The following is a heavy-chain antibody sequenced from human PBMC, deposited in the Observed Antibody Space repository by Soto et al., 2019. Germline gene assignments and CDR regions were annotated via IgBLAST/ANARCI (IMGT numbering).Heavy chain of an antibody. CDR2: IKPDGSEQ. V-gene: IGHV3-7*01. Sequence: PGGSLRLSCAASEFTVDKYYMTWVRQAPGKGPEWVANIKPDGSEQYYVDSVKGRFTISRDNANNSLYLQMNSLRAEDTAVYFCARGNWNYYYGFDVWGQGTTVTVSS. CDR3: ARGNWNYYYGFDV. CDR1: EFTVDKYY. J-gene: IGHJ6*02. D-gene: IGHD1-20*01.